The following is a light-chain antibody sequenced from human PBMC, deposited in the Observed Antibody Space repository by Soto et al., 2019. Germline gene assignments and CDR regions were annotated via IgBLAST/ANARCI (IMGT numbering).Light chain of an antibody. CDR3: QQYDNLQWT. CDR1: QDISNY. V-gene: IGKV1-33*01. J-gene: IGKJ1*01. Sequence: DIRMTQSPSSLSASVGDRVTITCQASQDISNYLNWYQQKPGKAPKLLIYDASNLETGVPSRFSGSGSGTDFTFTISSLQPEDIATYYCQQYDNLQWTFGQGTKVEIK. CDR2: DAS.